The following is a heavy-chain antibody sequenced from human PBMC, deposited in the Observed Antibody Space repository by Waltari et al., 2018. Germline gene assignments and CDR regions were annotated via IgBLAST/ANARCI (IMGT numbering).Heavy chain of an antibody. CDR1: GYSISSGYY. D-gene: IGHD4-17*01. Sequence: QVQLQESGPGLVKPSETLSLTCTVSGYSISSGYYWGWIRQPPGKGLEWIGSIYHSGSTYYNPSLKMRVTISVDTSKNQFSLKLSSVTAADTAVYYCASPYYGDVLAFDIWGQGTMVTVSS. J-gene: IGHJ3*02. CDR3: ASPYYGDVLAFDI. V-gene: IGHV4-38-2*02. CDR2: IYHSGST.